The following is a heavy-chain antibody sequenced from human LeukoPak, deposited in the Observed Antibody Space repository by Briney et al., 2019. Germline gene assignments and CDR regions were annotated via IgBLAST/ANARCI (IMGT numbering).Heavy chain of an antibody. J-gene: IGHJ4*02. CDR1: GFTFSSYG. CDR2: ISYDGSNK. V-gene: IGHV3-30*18. Sequence: SGGSLRLSCAASGFTFSSYGMHWVRQAPGKGLEWVAVISYDGSNKYYADSVKGRFTISRDNAKNTLYLQMNSLRAEDTAVYYCAKLDPTTANWGQGTLVTVSS. CDR3: AKLDPTTAN. D-gene: IGHD1-1*01.